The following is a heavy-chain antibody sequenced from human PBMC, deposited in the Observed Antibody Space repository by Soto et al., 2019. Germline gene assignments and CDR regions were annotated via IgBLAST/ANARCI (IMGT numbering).Heavy chain of an antibody. CDR3: AREDIVATIAEGEYYYYYYGMDV. CDR2: INPNSGGT. J-gene: IGHJ6*02. CDR1: GYTFTGYY. Sequence: ASVKVSCKASGYTFTGYYMHWVRQAPGQGLEWMGWINPNSGGTNYAQKFQGWVTMTRDTSISTAYMELSRLRSDDTAVYYCAREDIVATIAEGEYYYYYYGMDVWGQGTTVTVSS. D-gene: IGHD5-12*01. V-gene: IGHV1-2*04.